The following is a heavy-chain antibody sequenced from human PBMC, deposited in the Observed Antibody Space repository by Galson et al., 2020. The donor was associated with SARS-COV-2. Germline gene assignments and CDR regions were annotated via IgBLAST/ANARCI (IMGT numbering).Heavy chain of an antibody. CDR3: ARVVCAGDCYPFDR. Sequence: SQTLSLTCTVSGGSISSYYWSWIRQPPGKGLEWIGYMYHGGNTRYNPSLKSRATISVDTSKNQFSLKLSSVTAADTAVYYCARVVCAGDCYPFDRWGQGILVTVSS. D-gene: IGHD2-21*02. CDR2: MYHGGNT. V-gene: IGHV4-59*01. CDR1: GGSISSYY. J-gene: IGHJ5*02.